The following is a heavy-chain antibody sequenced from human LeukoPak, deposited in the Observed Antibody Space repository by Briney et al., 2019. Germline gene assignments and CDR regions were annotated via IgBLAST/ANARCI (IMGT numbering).Heavy chain of an antibody. J-gene: IGHJ4*02. D-gene: IGHD1-20*01. CDR2: IDHTGST. CDR3: ARGDGNNWNYVDY. CDR1: GDSISIYY. V-gene: IGHV4-59*01. Sequence: ASETLSLTCSVSGDSISIYYWNWIRQPPEKGLEWIGYIDHTGSTNYNPSLNSRVTISRDTSTNHFSLKLSSVTAADTAVYYCARGDGNNWNYVDYWGQGTLVTVSS.